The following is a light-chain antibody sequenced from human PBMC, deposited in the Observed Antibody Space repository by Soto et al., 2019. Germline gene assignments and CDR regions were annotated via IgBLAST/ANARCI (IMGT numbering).Light chain of an antibody. CDR2: GNS. J-gene: IGLJ2*01. CDR3: QSYDNRPSGYVL. CDR1: SSNIGAGYD. V-gene: IGLV1-40*01. Sequence: QSVLTQPPSVSGAPGQRVTISCTGGSSNIGAGYDVHWYQQLPGTAPKLLIYGNSNRPSGVPDRFSGSKSGTSASLAITGLQAEDEAGYFCQSYDNRPSGYVLFGGGTKLTVL.